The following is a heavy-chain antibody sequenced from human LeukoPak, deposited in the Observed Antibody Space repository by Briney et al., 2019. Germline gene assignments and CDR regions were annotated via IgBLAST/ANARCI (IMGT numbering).Heavy chain of an antibody. J-gene: IGHJ4*02. V-gene: IGHV3-74*01. D-gene: IGHD6-6*01. Sequence: GGSLRLSCAASGSTFSSYWMHWVREVPGKGPVWVSRINGDGSSTSYADSVKGRFTISRDNAKNTLYLQMNSLRVEDTAVYYCARVLAARPFDYWGQGTLVTVSS. CDR2: INGDGSST. CDR1: GSTFSSYW. CDR3: ARVLAARPFDY.